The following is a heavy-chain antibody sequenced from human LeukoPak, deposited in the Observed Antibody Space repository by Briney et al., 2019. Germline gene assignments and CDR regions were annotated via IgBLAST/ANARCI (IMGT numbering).Heavy chain of an antibody. Sequence: GGSLRLSCAASGFTFSSYAMSWVRQAPGKGLEWVSSISGSGGSTYNADSVKGRFTISRDNSKNTLYLQMNSLRAEDTAVYYCAKESGSSGRYRDWFGPWGQGTLVTVSS. CDR3: AKESGSSGRYRDWFGP. D-gene: IGHD6-19*01. CDR2: ISGSGGST. J-gene: IGHJ5*02. CDR1: GFTFSSYA. V-gene: IGHV3-23*01.